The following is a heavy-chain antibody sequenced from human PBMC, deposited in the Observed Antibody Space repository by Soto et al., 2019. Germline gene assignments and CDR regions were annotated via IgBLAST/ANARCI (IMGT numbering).Heavy chain of an antibody. CDR3: ARDSRGTYYYYGMDV. CDR2: VSPIFHTT. Sequence: QVQLVQSGAEVKKPGSSVKVSCKAAGGTLNSYAINWVRQAPGQGLEWLGGVSPIFHTTNYAQRFQDRLTITADASTSTAYMELSSLTSEDTAVYYCARDSRGTYYYYGMDVWGQGTTVIVSS. J-gene: IGHJ6*02. CDR1: GGTLNSYA. D-gene: IGHD2-2*01. V-gene: IGHV1-69*01.